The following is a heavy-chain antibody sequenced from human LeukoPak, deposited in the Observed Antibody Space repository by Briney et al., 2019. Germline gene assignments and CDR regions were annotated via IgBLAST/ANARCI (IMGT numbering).Heavy chain of an antibody. V-gene: IGHV4-31*03. Sequence: SETLSLTCTVSGGSISSGGYYWSWIRQHPGKGLEWIGYIYYSGSTYYNPSLKSRVTISVDTSKNQFSLKLSSVAAADTAVYYCARGRYYDSSGYGQRDNWFDPWGQGTLVTVSS. CDR2: IYYSGST. D-gene: IGHD3-22*01. J-gene: IGHJ5*02. CDR3: ARGRYYDSSGYGQRDNWFDP. CDR1: GGSISSGGYY.